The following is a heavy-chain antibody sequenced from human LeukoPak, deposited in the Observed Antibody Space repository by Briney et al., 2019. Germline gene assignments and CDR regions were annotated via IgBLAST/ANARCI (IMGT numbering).Heavy chain of an antibody. CDR2: IIPIFGTA. CDR1: GGTFSSYA. J-gene: IGHJ4*02. D-gene: IGHD3-10*01. V-gene: IGHV1-69*06. Sequence: ASVKVSCKASGGTFSSYAISWVRQAPGQGLEWMGGIIPIFGTANYAQKFQGRVTITADKSTSTAYMELSSLRSEDTAVYYCARVGEVRGVNPFDYWGQGTLVTVSS. CDR3: ARVGEVRGVNPFDY.